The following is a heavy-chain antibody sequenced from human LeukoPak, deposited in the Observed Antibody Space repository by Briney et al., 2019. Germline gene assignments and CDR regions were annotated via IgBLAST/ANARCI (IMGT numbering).Heavy chain of an antibody. D-gene: IGHD3-10*01. CDR1: GFTFSNYA. J-gene: IGHJ4*02. V-gene: IGHV3-30*18. Sequence: PGGSLRLSCAAYGFTFSNYAMSWVRQAPGKGLEWVAIVLSDGNDKYYVDSVKGRFTISRDNSKNTLYLQMSSLRAEDTAMYYCAKARESGYFDYWGQGTLVTVSS. CDR3: AKARESGYFDY. CDR2: VLSDGNDK.